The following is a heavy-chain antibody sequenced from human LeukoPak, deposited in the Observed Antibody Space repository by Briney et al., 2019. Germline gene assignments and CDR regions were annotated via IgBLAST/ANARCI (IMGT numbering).Heavy chain of an antibody. CDR2: IYPGDSDT. CDR1: GYSFSNYW. V-gene: IGHV5-51*01. D-gene: IGHD2-21*02. Sequence: GESQKISCKGSGYSFSNYWIGWVRQMPGKGLEWMGIIYPGDSDTRYSPSFQGQVTISADKSISTAYLQWSSLKASDTAMYYCARHPCGGDCYSALYYFDYWGQGTLVTVSS. J-gene: IGHJ4*02. CDR3: ARHPCGGDCYSALYYFDY.